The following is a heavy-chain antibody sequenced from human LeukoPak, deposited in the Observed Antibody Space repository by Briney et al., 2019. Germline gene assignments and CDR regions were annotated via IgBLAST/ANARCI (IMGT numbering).Heavy chain of an antibody. CDR3: AREGPTTAVGSGAPDI. V-gene: IGHV3-33*01. Sequence: PGGSLRLSCPASGFTFSDYTMQWLRQAPGKGLEWVAVIWHDGTCISYGDSVRGRFTISRDNSKNTLYLQMNSLRAEDTAVYYCAREGPTTAVGSGAPDIWGLGTMVTVSS. J-gene: IGHJ3*02. CDR2: IWHDGTCI. D-gene: IGHD6-13*01. CDR1: GFTFSDYT.